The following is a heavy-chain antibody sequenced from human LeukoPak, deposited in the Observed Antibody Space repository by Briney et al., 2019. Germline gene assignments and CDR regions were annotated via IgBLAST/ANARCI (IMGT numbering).Heavy chain of an antibody. D-gene: IGHD2-15*01. Sequence: GGSLRLSCAASGFTFSIYCMSWVRQAPGKGLEWVASMKGGGSVKHFLDSVEGRFTISRDNAKNSLYLQMNSLRAEDTAVYYCARWDAYCSGGRCYSGDFTFDIWGQGTMVTVSS. CDR3: ARWDAYCSGGRCYSGDFTFDI. J-gene: IGHJ3*02. V-gene: IGHV3-7*01. CDR2: MKGGGSVK. CDR1: GFTFSIYC.